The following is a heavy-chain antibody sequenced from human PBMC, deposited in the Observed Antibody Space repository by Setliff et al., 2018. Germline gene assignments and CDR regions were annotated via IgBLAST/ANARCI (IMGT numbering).Heavy chain of an antibody. J-gene: IGHJ4*02. CDR2: IYYSGST. CDR1: GDSISSSSYY. Sequence: PSETLSLTCTVSGDSISSSSYYWGWIRQPPGKGLEWIGCIYYSGSTYYNPSLKSRVTISVDTSKNQFSLKLSSVTAADTAVYYCASVDIVLMVYALWGQGTLVTVSS. CDR3: ASVDIVLMVYAL. D-gene: IGHD2-8*01. V-gene: IGHV4-39*01.